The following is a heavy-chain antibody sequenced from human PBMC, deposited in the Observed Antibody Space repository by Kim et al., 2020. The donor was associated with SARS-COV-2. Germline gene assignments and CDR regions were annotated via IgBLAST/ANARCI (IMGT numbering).Heavy chain of an antibody. V-gene: IGHV4-31*02. CDR3: ARSYGSGSYYC. D-gene: IGHD3-10*01. Sequence: YYNPSLKSRVTISVDTSKNQFSLKLSSVTAADTAVYYCARSYGSGSYYCWGQGTLVTVSS. J-gene: IGHJ4*02.